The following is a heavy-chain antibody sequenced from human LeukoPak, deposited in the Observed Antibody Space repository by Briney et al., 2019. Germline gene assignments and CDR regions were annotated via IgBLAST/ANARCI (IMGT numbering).Heavy chain of an antibody. CDR2: FDPEDGET. CDR1: GYTLTELS. CDR3: ATVPLFCSGGSCYMWFDP. Sequence: GASVKVSCKVSGYTLTELSMHWVRQAPGKGLEWMGGFDPEDGETIYAQKFQGRVTMTEDTSTDTAYMELSSLRSEDTAVYYCATVPLFCSGGSCYMWFDPWGQGTLVTVSS. V-gene: IGHV1-24*01. J-gene: IGHJ5*02. D-gene: IGHD2-15*01.